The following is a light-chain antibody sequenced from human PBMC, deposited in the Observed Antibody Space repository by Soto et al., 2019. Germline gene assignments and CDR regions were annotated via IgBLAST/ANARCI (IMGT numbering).Light chain of an antibody. Sequence: QSVLTQPASVSGSPGQSITISCTGTSSNIDVFDLVSWYRQRPGKPPKLMIYGVTKRPSGVSDRFSGSKSGNTASLTISGLQAEDEADYYCCSYAGFTTYVFGSGTKLTVL. J-gene: IGLJ1*01. V-gene: IGLV2-23*02. CDR3: CSYAGFTTYV. CDR1: SSNIDVFDL. CDR2: GVT.